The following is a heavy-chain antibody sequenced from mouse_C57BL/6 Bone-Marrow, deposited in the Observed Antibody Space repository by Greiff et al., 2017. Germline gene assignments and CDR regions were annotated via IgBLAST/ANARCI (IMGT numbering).Heavy chain of an antibody. CDR1: YFAFMASA. CDR2: FTMYSDAT. Sequence: SGAELVRPGSSVKLSCKDSYFAFMASAMHWVKQRPGHGLEWIGSFTMYSDATEYSENFKGKATLTANTSSSTAYMELRSLASEDSAVCYCARSGYDYDGYFDYWGQGTTLTVSS. D-gene: IGHD2-4*01. J-gene: IGHJ2*01. V-gene: IGHV1-49*01. CDR3: ARSGYDYDGYFDY.